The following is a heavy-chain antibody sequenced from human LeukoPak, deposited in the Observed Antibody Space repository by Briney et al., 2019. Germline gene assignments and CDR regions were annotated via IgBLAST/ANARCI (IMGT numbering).Heavy chain of an antibody. J-gene: IGHJ4*02. Sequence: PGGSLRLSCAASGFTFSSYEMDWVRQAPGKGLVWVSYIGRTGSTKFYADSLEGRSTISRDNAKNSLYLQMNSLRAEDTAVYYCARRYCSTTNCLFDYWGQGTLVTVSS. CDR1: GFTFSSYE. CDR2: IGRTGSTK. CDR3: ARRYCSTTNCLFDY. D-gene: IGHD2-2*01. V-gene: IGHV3-48*03.